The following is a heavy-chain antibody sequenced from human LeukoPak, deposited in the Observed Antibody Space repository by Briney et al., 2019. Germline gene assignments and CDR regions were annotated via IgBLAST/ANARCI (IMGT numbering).Heavy chain of an antibody. CDR1: GGTFSSYA. Sequence: SVKVSCKASGGTFSSYAISWVRQAPGQGLEWMGGIIPIFGTANYAQKFQGRVTITTDESTSTAYMELSSLRSEDTAVYYCARGYCSSTSCPDWSDPWGQGTLVTVSS. CDR2: IIPIFGTA. J-gene: IGHJ5*02. V-gene: IGHV1-69*05. D-gene: IGHD2-2*01. CDR3: ARGYCSSTSCPDWSDP.